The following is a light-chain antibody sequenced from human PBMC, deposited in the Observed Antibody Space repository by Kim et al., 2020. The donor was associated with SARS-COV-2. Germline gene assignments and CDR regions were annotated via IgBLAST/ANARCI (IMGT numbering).Light chain of an antibody. CDR1: KLGDKY. Sequence: VSPGQTASITCSGDKLGDKYACWYQQKPGQSPVLVIYQDSKRPSGIPERFSGSNSGNTATLTISGTQAMDEADYYCQAWDSSIRVFGGGTQLTVL. CDR3: QAWDSSIRV. V-gene: IGLV3-1*01. J-gene: IGLJ3*02. CDR2: QDS.